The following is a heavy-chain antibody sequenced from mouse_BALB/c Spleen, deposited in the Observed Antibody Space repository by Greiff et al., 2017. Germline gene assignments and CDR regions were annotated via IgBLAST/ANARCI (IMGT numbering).Heavy chain of an antibody. V-gene: IGHV5-12-1*01. Sequence: EVQVVESGGGLVKPGGSLKLSCAASGFAFSSYDMSWVRQTPEKRLEWVAYISSGGGSTYYPDTVKGRFTISRDNAKNTLYLQMSSLKSEDTAMYYCARSFSDAMDYWGQGTSVTVSS. CDR1: GFAFSSYD. J-gene: IGHJ4*01. CDR2: ISSGGGST. CDR3: ARSFSDAMDY.